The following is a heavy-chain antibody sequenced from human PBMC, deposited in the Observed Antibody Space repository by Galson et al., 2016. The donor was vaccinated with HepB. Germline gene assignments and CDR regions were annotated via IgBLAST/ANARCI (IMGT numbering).Heavy chain of an antibody. CDR3: ARDQRGGGVTYSDYHAMDV. J-gene: IGHJ6*02. CDR1: GYTFTNYS. D-gene: IGHD3-16*01. Sequence: SVKVSCKASGYTFTNYSMHWVRQAPGQGLEWMGIINPSGSSISYAQRFQGRVTMTRDTSTSTVYMDLSSLRSEDTAMYYCARDQRGGGVTYSDYHAMDVWGQGTTVTVSS. V-gene: IGHV1-46*01. CDR2: INPSGSSI.